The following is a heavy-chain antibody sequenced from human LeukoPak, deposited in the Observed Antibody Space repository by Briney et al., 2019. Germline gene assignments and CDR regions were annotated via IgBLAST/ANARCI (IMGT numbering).Heavy chain of an antibody. Sequence: SLRLSCVVSGFTFSNYGMSWVRQAPAKGLEWISIITETGGSTFYPDSVKAGSTISRDNTKSTLDLQMDSLRAEDTAQYYCVKSGTYYFYSWGQGTLVTVSS. D-gene: IGHD1-1*01. V-gene: IGHV3-23*01. CDR1: GFTFSNYG. J-gene: IGHJ4*02. CDR3: VKSGTYYFYS. CDR2: ITETGGST.